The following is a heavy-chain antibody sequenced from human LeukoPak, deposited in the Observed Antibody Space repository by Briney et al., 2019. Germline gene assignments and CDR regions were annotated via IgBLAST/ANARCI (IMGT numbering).Heavy chain of an antibody. CDR2: IKQDGSET. V-gene: IGHV3-7*01. CDR3: ARDFAAAVG. D-gene: IGHD2-15*01. Sequence: PGGSLRLSCAASGFTFSNYRMSWVRQAPGKGLEWVANIKQDGSETHYVGSVRGRFIVSRDNAKNSVFLQMNSLGVEDTAIYYCARDFAAAVGWGQGTLVTVSS. CDR1: GFTFSNYR. J-gene: IGHJ4*02.